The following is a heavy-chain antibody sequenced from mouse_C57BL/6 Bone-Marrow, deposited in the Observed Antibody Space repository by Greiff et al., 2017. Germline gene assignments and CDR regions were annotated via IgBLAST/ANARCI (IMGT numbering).Heavy chain of an antibody. CDR1: GYTFTSYW. CDR3: ARNAPCYYGNYGAWFAY. D-gene: IGHD2-1*01. Sequence: VQLQQPGAELVKPGASVTLSCKASGYTFTSYWMHWVKQRPGQGLEWIGMIHPNSGSTNYNEKFKSKATLTVDKSSSTAYMQLSSLTSEDSAVYYCARNAPCYYGNYGAWFAYWGQGTLVTVSA. V-gene: IGHV1-64*01. J-gene: IGHJ3*01. CDR2: IHPNSGST.